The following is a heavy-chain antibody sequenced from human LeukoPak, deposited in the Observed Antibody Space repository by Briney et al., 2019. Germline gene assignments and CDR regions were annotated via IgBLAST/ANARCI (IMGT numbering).Heavy chain of an antibody. CDR3: TKGQEIVIFGGYFDF. J-gene: IGHJ4*02. CDR1: GFTFSSYA. D-gene: IGHD3-16*01. CDR2: ISGNGRTT. Sequence: GGSLRLSCEGSGFTFSSYAMNWVRQAPGKGPEWVANISGNGRTTNYADSVKGRFTISRDSPENTLYLHMNGLRTEDTAVYYCTKGQEIVIFGGYFDFWGQGNLVTVSS. V-gene: IGHV3-23*01.